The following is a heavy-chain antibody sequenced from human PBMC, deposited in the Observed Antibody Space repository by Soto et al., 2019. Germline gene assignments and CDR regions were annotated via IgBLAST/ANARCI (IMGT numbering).Heavy chain of an antibody. V-gene: IGHV3-21*01. CDR1: GFTFSSYS. D-gene: IGHD4-17*01. Sequence: GGSLRLSCAASGFTFSSYSMNWVRQAPGKGLEWVSSISSSSSYIYYADSVKGRFTISRDNAKNSLYLQMNSLRAEDTAVYYCARGFSTATGLYYYYMDVWGKGTTVTVSS. J-gene: IGHJ6*03. CDR3: ARGFSTATGLYYYYMDV. CDR2: ISSSSSYI.